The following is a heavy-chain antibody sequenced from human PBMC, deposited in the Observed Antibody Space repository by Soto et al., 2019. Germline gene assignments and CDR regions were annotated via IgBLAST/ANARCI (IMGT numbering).Heavy chain of an antibody. D-gene: IGHD2-21*02. J-gene: IGHJ4*02. CDR2: ITGSGSTI. CDR3: AKDAVSGDGLWLVSD. Sequence: DVQLLESGGGLVQPGGSLRLSCAASGFSFNKYAMIWVRQAPGKGQEWVSGITGSGSTIEYIESVKGRFTISRDNSKNTVYLQMTSLRAEDTAMYYCAKDAVSGDGLWLVSDWGQGTPVTVS. CDR1: GFSFNKYA. V-gene: IGHV3-23*01.